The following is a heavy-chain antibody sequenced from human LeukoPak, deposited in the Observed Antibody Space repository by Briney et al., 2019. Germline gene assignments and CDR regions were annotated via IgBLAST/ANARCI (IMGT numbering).Heavy chain of an antibody. CDR3: ARSDFWSGYKHGMDV. D-gene: IGHD3-3*01. Sequence: ASVKVSCKASGYTFTGYYMHWVRQAPGQGLEWMGWINPNSGGTNYAQKFRGWVTMTRDTSISTAYMELSRLRSDDTAVYYCARSDFWSGYKHGMDVWGQGTTVTVSS. CDR2: INPNSGGT. J-gene: IGHJ6*02. V-gene: IGHV1-2*04. CDR1: GYTFTGYY.